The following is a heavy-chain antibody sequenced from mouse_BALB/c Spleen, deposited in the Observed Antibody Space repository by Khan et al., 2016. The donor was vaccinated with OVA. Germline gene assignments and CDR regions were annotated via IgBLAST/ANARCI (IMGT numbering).Heavy chain of an antibody. V-gene: IGHV1-61*01. Sequence: VQLQQSGAELVRPGASVKLSCKASGYTFTSYWMNWVKQRPGQGLEWIGMIDPSDSETHYNQIFKDKATLTVDKSSSTAYMQLSSLTSEDSSVYYGARREKYGYDPSWFAYWGQGTLVTVSA. CDR3: ARREKYGYDPSWFAY. D-gene: IGHD2-2*01. CDR2: IDPSDSET. CDR1: GYTFTSYW. J-gene: IGHJ3*01.